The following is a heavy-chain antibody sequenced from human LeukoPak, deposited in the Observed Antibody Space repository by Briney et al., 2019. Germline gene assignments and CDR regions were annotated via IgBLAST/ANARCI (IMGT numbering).Heavy chain of an antibody. V-gene: IGHV3-23*01. Sequence: GGSLRLSCAASGFTFTVYAMSWVRQAPGKGLEWVSAISGSSDNTYFADSVKGRFTISRDNSKNTVSLQMNSLRAEDTAVYHCARDGGNSWDYWGQGTLVTVSS. D-gene: IGHD6-13*01. J-gene: IGHJ4*02. CDR1: GFTFTVYA. CDR3: ARDGGNSWDY. CDR2: ISGSSDNT.